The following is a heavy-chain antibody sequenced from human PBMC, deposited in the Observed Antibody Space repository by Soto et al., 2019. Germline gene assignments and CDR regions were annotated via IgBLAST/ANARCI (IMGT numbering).Heavy chain of an antibody. Sequence: GPSVKVSCTASGYTFTSYGISWVRQAPGQGLEWMGWISAYNGNTNYAQKLQGRVTMTTDTSTSTAYMELRSLRSDDTAVYYCARDLAAGTSYYFDYWGQGTLVTVSS. CDR1: GYTFTSYG. J-gene: IGHJ4*02. CDR2: ISAYNGNT. D-gene: IGHD1-7*01. V-gene: IGHV1-18*04. CDR3: ARDLAAGTSYYFDY.